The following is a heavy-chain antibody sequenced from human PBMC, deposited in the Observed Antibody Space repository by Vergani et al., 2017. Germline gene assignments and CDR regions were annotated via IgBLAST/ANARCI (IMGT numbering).Heavy chain of an antibody. CDR1: GFTFSSYA. D-gene: IGHD6-13*01. V-gene: IGHV3-30-3*01. Sequence: QVQLVESGGGVVQPGRSLRLSCAASGFTFSSYAMHWVRQAPGKGLEWVAVISYDGSNKYYADSVKGRFTISRDNSKNTLYLQMNSLRAEDTAVYYCARGPPIAAAGHYYYYYGMDVWGQGTTVTVSS. CDR3: ARGPPIAAAGHYYYYYGMDV. J-gene: IGHJ6*02. CDR2: ISYDGSNK.